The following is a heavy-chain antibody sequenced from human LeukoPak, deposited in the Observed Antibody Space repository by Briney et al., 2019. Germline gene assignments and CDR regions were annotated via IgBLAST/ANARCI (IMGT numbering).Heavy chain of an antibody. D-gene: IGHD1-26*01. J-gene: IGHJ4*02. V-gene: IGHV1-18*01. CDR3: ARTSGSYYRTPLDY. CDR1: GYTFTSYG. CDR2: ISAYNGNT. Sequence: ASVKVSCKASGYTFTSYGISWVRQAPGQGLEWMGWISAYNGNTNYAQKLQGRVTMTTDTSTSTAYMELSRLRSDDTAVYYCARTSGSYYRTPLDYWGQGTLVTVSS.